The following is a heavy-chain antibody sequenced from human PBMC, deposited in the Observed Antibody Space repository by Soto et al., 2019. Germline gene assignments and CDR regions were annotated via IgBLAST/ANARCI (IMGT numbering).Heavy chain of an antibody. J-gene: IGHJ5*02. CDR3: ARAQVAAAAHWGIWFDP. CDR2: ISAYNGNT. CDR1: GYTFTSYG. D-gene: IGHD6-13*01. V-gene: IGHV1-18*01. Sequence: QVQLVQSGAEVKKPGASVKVSCKASGYTFTSYGISWVRQAPGQGLEWMGWISAYNGNTNYAQKLQGRVTMTTDTSTSTAYMELRSLRSDDTAVYYRARAQVAAAAHWGIWFDPWGQGTLVTVSS.